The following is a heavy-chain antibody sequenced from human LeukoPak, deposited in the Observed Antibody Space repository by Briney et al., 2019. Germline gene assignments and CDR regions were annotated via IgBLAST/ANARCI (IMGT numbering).Heavy chain of an antibody. J-gene: IGHJ3*02. D-gene: IGHD3-3*01. CDR2: IVVGSGNT. Sequence: SVKVSCKASGFTFTSSAVQWVRQARGQRLEWIGWIVVGSGNTNYAQKFQERVTITRDMSTSTAYMELSSLRSEDTAVYYCAAATYLGFLEWPIDAFDIWGQGTMVTVSS. CDR1: GFTFTSSA. CDR3: AAATYLGFLEWPIDAFDI. V-gene: IGHV1-58*01.